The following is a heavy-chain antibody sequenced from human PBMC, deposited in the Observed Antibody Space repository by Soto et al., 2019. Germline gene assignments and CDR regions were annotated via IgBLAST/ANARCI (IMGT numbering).Heavy chain of an antibody. Sequence: ASVKVSCKASGYTFTSYGISWVRQAPGQGLEWMGWISAYNGNTNYAQKLQGRVTMTTDTSTSTAYMELRSLRSDDTAVYYCARDSSYYGSGSLDYWGQGTLVTVSS. J-gene: IGHJ4*02. D-gene: IGHD3-10*01. CDR1: GYTFTSYG. CDR2: ISAYNGNT. V-gene: IGHV1-18*01. CDR3: ARDSSYYGSGSLDY.